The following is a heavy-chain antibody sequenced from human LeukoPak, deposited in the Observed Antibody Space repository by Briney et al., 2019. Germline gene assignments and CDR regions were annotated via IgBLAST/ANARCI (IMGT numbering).Heavy chain of an antibody. V-gene: IGHV1-2*02. CDR1: GYTLNGYY. Sequence: ASVQVSCKASGYTLNGYYMHWVRQAPGQGLEWLGWINPNSGGTNYAQKFKGRVTMTRDTSISTAYMGLSRLGSDDTAVYYCARDGASGYLADYWGQGTLVTVSS. CDR3: ARDGASGYLADY. J-gene: IGHJ4*02. D-gene: IGHD3-3*01. CDR2: INPNSGGT.